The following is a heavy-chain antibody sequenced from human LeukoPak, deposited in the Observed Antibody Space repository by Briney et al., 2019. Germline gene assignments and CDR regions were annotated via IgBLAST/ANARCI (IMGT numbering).Heavy chain of an antibody. J-gene: IGHJ4*02. Sequence: ASVKVSCKASGYTFTGYYMPWVRQAPGQGLEWMGWINPNSGGTNYAQKFQGRVTMTSDTSISTAYMELSRLRSDDTAVYYCARGPHWDPHFDYWGQGPLVTVSS. CDR2: INPNSGGT. CDR1: GYTFTGYY. V-gene: IGHV1-2*02. CDR3: ARGPHWDPHFDY. D-gene: IGHD7-27*01.